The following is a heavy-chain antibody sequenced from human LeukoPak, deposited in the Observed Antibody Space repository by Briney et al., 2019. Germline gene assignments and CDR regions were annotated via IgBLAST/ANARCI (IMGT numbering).Heavy chain of an antibody. CDR1: GFIFSRYA. CDR3: AKDLGDYVWGSHGYFDY. V-gene: IGHV3-23*01. Sequence: GWSLTLSCAASGFIFSRYAMSWLRQAPGKGLDGVSVISGSGGSTYYADAVRGRFTISRDNSKNTLYLQMNSLRPEDTAVYYCAKDLGDYVWGSHGYFDYWGQGTLVTVSS. D-gene: IGHD3-16*01. CDR2: ISGSGGST. J-gene: IGHJ4*02.